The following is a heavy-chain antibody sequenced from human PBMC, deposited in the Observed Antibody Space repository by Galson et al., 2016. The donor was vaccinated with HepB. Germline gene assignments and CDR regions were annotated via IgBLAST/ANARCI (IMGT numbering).Heavy chain of an antibody. V-gene: IGHV4-59*01. CDR2: ISSSGGP. CDR1: GGPITNYL. CDR3: ARIPWRPYDFGPDY. Sequence: SETLSLTCSVSGGPITNYLCTWIRQPPGKGLEWIASISSSGGPNYNPSLKDRVTISIDKSKNQFSLKMTSVTAADTAVYFCARIPWRPYDFGPDYWGHGTLVTVSS. J-gene: IGHJ4*01. D-gene: IGHD3-3*01.